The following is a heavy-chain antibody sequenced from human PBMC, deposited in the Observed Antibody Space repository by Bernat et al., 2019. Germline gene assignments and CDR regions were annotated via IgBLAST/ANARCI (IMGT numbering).Heavy chain of an antibody. Sequence: EVQLLESGGGLVQPGGSLRLSCAASGFTFSNYAMSWVRQAPGKGLEWVANIKQDGSEKYYVDSVKGRFTISRDNAKNSLYLQMNSLRAEDTAVYYCARVPLDYRWQQLVMGAFDIWGQGTMVTVSS. D-gene: IGHD6-13*01. CDR2: IKQDGSEK. CDR3: ARVPLDYRWQQLVMGAFDI. CDR1: GFTFSNYA. J-gene: IGHJ3*02. V-gene: IGHV3-7*03.